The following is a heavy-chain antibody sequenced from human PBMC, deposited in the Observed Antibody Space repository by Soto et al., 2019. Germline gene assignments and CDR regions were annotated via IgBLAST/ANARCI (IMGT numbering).Heavy chain of an antibody. Sequence: SETLSLTCTVSGGSISSYYWGGILQPPGKGLEWIGYIHYSGSTNSNPSLKSRVTISGDTSKNQFSLNLSSVTAADTAVYYCARAEYSGYDLVAFDIWSQGTMVTVSS. CDR1: GGSISSYY. CDR2: IHYSGST. V-gene: IGHV4-59*01. J-gene: IGHJ3*02. CDR3: ARAEYSGYDLVAFDI. D-gene: IGHD5-12*01.